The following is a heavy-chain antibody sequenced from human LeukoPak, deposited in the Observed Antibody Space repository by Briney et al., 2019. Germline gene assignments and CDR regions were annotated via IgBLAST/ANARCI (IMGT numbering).Heavy chain of an antibody. V-gene: IGHV4-59*01. J-gene: IGHJ6*02. D-gene: IGHD3-10*01. CDR1: GGSISSYY. CDR2: IYYSGST. Sequence: SETLSLTCTVSGGSISSYYWSWIRQPSGKGLEWIGYIYYSGSTNYNPSLKSRVTISVDTSKNQFSLKLSSVTAADTAVYYCARDRVNYYGSSYYYYGMDVWGQGTTVTVSS. CDR3: ARDRVNYYGSSYYYYGMDV.